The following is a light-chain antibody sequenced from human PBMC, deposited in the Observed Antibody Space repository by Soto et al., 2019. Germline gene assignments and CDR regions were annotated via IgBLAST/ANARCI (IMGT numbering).Light chain of an antibody. V-gene: IGKV1-39*01. CDR1: ESISSY. J-gene: IGKJ5*01. Sequence: DIQMTHAPSSLSASVAPRLTITGRASESISSYLNWYQEKPGKAPKLLIYAASSLQSGVPSRFSGSGSGTDFTLTISSLQPEDFATYYCQESYRTPITFGQGTRLEIK. CDR3: QESYRTPIT. CDR2: AAS.